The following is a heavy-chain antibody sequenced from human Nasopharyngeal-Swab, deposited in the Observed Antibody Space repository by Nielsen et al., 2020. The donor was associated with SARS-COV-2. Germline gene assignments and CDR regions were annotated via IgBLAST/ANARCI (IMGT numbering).Heavy chain of an antibody. Sequence: GESLKISCAASGFTFSTYAMHWVRQAPGKGLEWVTFIWYDGSNKGYADAVKGRFTISRDNSKNTVFLQMNSLRVEDTAVYYCATDAPGSGFALDTWGQGTMVTVLS. CDR2: IWYDGSNK. V-gene: IGHV3-30*02. D-gene: IGHD3-22*01. CDR3: ATDAPGSGFALDT. J-gene: IGHJ3*02. CDR1: GFTFSTYA.